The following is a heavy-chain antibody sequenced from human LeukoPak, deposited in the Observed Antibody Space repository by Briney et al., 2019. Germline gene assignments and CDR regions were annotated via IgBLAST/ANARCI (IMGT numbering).Heavy chain of an antibody. J-gene: IGHJ4*02. CDR2: FSSSCSNI. CDR3: ARSLDRGSYAIDY. D-gene: IGHD1-26*01. CDR1: GFTFSRYE. Sequence: VGALSLSCAASGFTFSRYEMNWVRQAPGKGLEGVSYFSSSCSNIYYADSVQGRFTISRDNAKNSLYLQMNSLRAEDTAVYYCARSLDRGSYAIDYWGQGTLVSVSS. V-gene: IGHV3-48*03.